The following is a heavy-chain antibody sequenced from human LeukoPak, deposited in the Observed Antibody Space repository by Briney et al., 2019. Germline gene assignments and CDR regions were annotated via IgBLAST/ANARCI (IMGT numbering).Heavy chain of an antibody. Sequence: GGSLRLSCAASGFTFSSYSMNWVRQAPGKGLEWVSSISSSSSYIYYADSVKGRFTISRDNAKNSLYLQMNSLRAEDTAVYYCAREGCSSTSCYPDYWGQGTLVTVPS. J-gene: IGHJ4*02. D-gene: IGHD2-2*01. CDR2: ISSSSSYI. CDR1: GFTFSSYS. V-gene: IGHV3-21*01. CDR3: AREGCSSTSCYPDY.